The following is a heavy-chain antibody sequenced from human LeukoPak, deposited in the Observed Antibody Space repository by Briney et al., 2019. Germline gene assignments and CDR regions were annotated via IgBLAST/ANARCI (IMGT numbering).Heavy chain of an antibody. D-gene: IGHD3-22*01. J-gene: IGHJ4*02. V-gene: IGHV3-33*01. CDR1: GFTFSSYG. CDR3: ARDPSYYYDSSGSD. CDR2: IWYDGSNK. Sequence: GRSLRLSCAASGFTFSSYGMHWVRQAPGKGLEWVAVIWYDGSNKYYADSVKGRFTISRDNAKNSLYLQMNSLRDEDTAVYYCARDPSYYYDSSGSDWGQGTLVTVSS.